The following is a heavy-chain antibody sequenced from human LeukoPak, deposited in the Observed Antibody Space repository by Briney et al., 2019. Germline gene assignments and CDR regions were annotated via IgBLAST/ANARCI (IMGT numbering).Heavy chain of an antibody. CDR3: ARVNGYSYGSMYYFDY. J-gene: IGHJ4*02. V-gene: IGHV1-69*02. CDR2: IIPILGIA. D-gene: IGHD5-18*01. CDR1: GRPFSSYT. Sequence: ASVKVFCKASGRPFSSYTISWVRQAPGQGLEWMGRIIPILGIANYAQKFQGRVTITADKSTSTAYMELSSLRSEDTAVYYCARVNGYSYGSMYYFDYWGQGTLVTVSS.